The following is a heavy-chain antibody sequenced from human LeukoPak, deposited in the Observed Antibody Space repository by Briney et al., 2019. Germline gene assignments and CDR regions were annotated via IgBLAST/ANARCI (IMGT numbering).Heavy chain of an antibody. CDR2: ISGSGGST. CDR1: GFTFSSYA. V-gene: IGHV3-23*01. D-gene: IGHD7-27*01. J-gene: IGHJ4*02. Sequence: GGSLRLSCAASGFTFSSYAMSWVRQAPGKGLEWVSAISGSGGSTYYADSVKGRFTIFRDNSKNTLYLQMNSLRAEDTAVYYCAKDGVNWARSDGSFDYWGQGTLVTVSS. CDR3: AKDGVNWARSDGSFDY.